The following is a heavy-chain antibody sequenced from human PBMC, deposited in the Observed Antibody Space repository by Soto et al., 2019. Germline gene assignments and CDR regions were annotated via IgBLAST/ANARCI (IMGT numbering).Heavy chain of an antibody. CDR2: INAGNGNT. CDR1: GYTFTSYA. D-gene: IGHD7-27*01. V-gene: IGHV1-3*01. J-gene: IGHJ6*03. CDR3: AKDSGSTLGRYYYMDV. Sequence: QVQLVQSGAEVKKPGASVKVSCKASGYTFTSYAMHWVRQAPGQRLEWMGWINAGNGNTKYSQQVQGRVTITRDTSASTDYMELSSLRSEDTAVYYCAKDSGSTLGRYYYMDVWGKGTTVTVSS.